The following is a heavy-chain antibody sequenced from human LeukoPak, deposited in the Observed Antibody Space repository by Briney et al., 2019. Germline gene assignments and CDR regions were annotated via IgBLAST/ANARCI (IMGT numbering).Heavy chain of an antibody. Sequence: GASVKVSCKASGYTFTSYAMNWVRQAPGQGLEWMGWINTNTGSPTYAQGFTGRFVFSLDTSVSTAYLQISSLKAEDTAVYYCAGGYCSGGSCYFSSFDYWGQGTLVTVSS. CDR3: AGGYCSGGSCYFSSFDY. J-gene: IGHJ4*02. CDR1: GYTFTSYA. CDR2: INTNTGSP. V-gene: IGHV7-4-1*02. D-gene: IGHD2-15*01.